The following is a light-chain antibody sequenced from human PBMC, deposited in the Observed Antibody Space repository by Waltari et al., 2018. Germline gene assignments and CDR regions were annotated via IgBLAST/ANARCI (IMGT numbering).Light chain of an antibody. CDR3: NSYTRSNTRV. V-gene: IGLV2-14*01. Sequence: QSALTQPASVSGSPGQSITISCTGTSSDVGAYNSVSWYQQHPGKAPKLMIYDVGSRPSGVSNRFSGSKSGNTASLTISGLPTEDEADYYCNSYTRSNTRVFGTGTKVTVL. J-gene: IGLJ1*01. CDR1: SSDVGAYNS. CDR2: DVG.